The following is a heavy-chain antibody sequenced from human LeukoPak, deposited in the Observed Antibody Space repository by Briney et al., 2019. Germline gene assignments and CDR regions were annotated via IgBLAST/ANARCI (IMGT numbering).Heavy chain of an antibody. CDR3: ARNSQQFYHYYYYMDV. Sequence: GGSLRLSCAASGFTFSSYEMNWVRQAPGKGLEWVSYISSSGSTIYYADSVKGRFTISRDNAKNSLYLQMNSLRAEDTAVYYCARNSQQFYHYYYYMDVWGRGTTVTVSS. J-gene: IGHJ6*03. V-gene: IGHV3-48*03. CDR1: GFTFSSYE. D-gene: IGHD6-13*01. CDR2: ISSSGSTI.